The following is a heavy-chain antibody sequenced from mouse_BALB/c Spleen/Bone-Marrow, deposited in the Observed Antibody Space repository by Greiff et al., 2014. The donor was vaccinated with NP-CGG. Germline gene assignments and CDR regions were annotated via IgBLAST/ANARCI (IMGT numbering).Heavy chain of an antibody. CDR2: IWGGGST. CDR1: GVSLNDYG. D-gene: IGHD2-1*01. V-gene: IGHV2-6-5*01. J-gene: IGHJ1*01. Sequence: QVQLKESGPGPGAPSQSLSITCPVSGVSLNDYGVSWIRQPPGKGLGGLGVIWGGGSTYHNSALKSRLSISKDNSKSQVFLKMNSLQTDDTAMYYCAKQYGNYDWYFDVWGAGTTVTVSS. CDR3: AKQYGNYDWYFDV.